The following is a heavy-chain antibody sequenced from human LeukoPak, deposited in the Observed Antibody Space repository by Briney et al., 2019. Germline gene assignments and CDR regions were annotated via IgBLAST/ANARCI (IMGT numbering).Heavy chain of an antibody. Sequence: SQTLSLTCAISGDSVSSNSATWNWIRQSPSRGLEWLGRTYYKSKWYSDYAVSVKSRITINSDTSKSHFSLQLNSVTPEDTAVYYCARVSSPWSPRDAFDIWGQGTMVTVSS. CDR3: ARVSSPWSPRDAFDI. J-gene: IGHJ3*02. CDR2: TYYKSKWYS. D-gene: IGHD1-26*01. CDR1: GDSVSSNSAT. V-gene: IGHV6-1*01.